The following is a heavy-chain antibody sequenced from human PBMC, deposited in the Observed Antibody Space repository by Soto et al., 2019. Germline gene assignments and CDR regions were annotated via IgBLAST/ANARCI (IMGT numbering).Heavy chain of an antibody. J-gene: IGHJ4*02. CDR2: ISYDGSNK. V-gene: IGHV3-30-3*01. D-gene: IGHD3-22*01. CDR3: ARSSPYGDSSGYIGFFDY. Sequence: QVQLVESGGGVVQPGRSLRLSCAASGFTFSSYAMHWVRQAPGKGLEWVAVISYDGSNKYYADSVKGRFTISRDNSKNTLYLQMNSLRAEDTAVYYCARSSPYGDSSGYIGFFDYWGQGTLVTVSS. CDR1: GFTFSSYA.